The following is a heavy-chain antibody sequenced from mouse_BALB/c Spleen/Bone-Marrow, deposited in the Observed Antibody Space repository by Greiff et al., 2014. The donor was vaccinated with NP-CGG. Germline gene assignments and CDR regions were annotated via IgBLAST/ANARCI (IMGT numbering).Heavy chain of an antibody. CDR2: IEPANGNT. D-gene: IGHD2-1*01. Sequence: EVQLQQSGAELVKPGASVKLSCTASSFNIKDTYMNWVKQRPEQGLEWIGRIEPANGNTKYDPKFQGKATITTDTSSNTAYLQLSSLTSEDTAVYYCARGKGIYLGFAYWGQGTLVTVSA. V-gene: IGHV14-3*02. CDR3: ARGKGIYLGFAY. J-gene: IGHJ3*01. CDR1: SFNIKDTY.